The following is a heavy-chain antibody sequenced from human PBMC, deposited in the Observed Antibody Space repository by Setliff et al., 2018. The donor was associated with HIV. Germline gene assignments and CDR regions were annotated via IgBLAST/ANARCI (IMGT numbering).Heavy chain of an antibody. V-gene: IGHV4-34*01. CDR1: GGSISSSYY. CDR2: INHSGST. J-gene: IGHJ4*02. D-gene: IGHD6-19*01. CDR3: ARGTGVGRGYSSGWYRTASWYFDY. Sequence: PSETLSLTCAVSGGSISSSYYWSWIRQPPGKGLEWIGEINHSGSTNYNPSLKSRVTISVDTSKNQFSLKLSSVTAADTAVYYCARGTGVGRGYSSGWYRTASWYFDYWGQGTLVTVSS.